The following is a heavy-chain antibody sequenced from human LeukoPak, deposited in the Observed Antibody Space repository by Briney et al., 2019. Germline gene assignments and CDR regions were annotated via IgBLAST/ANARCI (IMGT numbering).Heavy chain of an antibody. CDR2: IIPIFGTA. CDR1: GGTFNSYA. CDR3: ARSTEDYPYCYYYYMDV. D-gene: IGHD4-11*01. V-gene: IGHV1-69*05. Sequence: SVKVSCKASGGTFNSYAISWVGQAPGQGREWMGGIIPIFGTANYAQKFQGRVTITTDESTSTAYMELSSLRSEDTAVYYCARSTEDYPYCYYYYMDVWGKGTTVTVPS. J-gene: IGHJ6*03.